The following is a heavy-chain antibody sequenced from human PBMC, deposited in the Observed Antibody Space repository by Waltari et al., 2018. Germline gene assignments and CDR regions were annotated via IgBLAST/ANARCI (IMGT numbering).Heavy chain of an antibody. D-gene: IGHD3-10*01. Sequence: EVQLVPSGAAVKKPGATVKLSCKASGYTFTDYYMHWVQQAPGKGLEWMGRVDPEDGETIYAEKFQGRVTITADTSTDTAYMELSSLRSEDTAVYYCAISRRGHFDYWGQGTLVTVSS. CDR2: VDPEDGET. CDR3: AISRRGHFDY. V-gene: IGHV1-69-2*01. J-gene: IGHJ4*02. CDR1: GYTFTDYY.